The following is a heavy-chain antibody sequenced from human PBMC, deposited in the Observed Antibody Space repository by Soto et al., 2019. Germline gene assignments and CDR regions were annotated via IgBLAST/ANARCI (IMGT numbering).Heavy chain of an antibody. V-gene: IGHV3-23*01. CDR1: GFSFSTFA. CDR3: AKGNYGDYGGFDP. CDR2: IISTGIST. J-gene: IGHJ5*02. Sequence: GGSLRLSCAASGFSFSTFAMTWVRQAPGKGLEWVSTIISTGISTYYADSVKGRFTISRANSKNTLYLQMNSLRAEDSAVYYCAKGNYGDYGGFDPWGQGTLVTVS. D-gene: IGHD4-17*01.